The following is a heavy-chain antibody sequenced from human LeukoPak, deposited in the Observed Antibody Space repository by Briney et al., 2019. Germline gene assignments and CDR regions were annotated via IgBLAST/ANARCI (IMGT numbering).Heavy chain of an antibody. CDR3: ARDATMARGPTGPLGGWFDP. D-gene: IGHD3-10*01. V-gene: IGHV3-7*04. Sequence: GGSLRLSCAASGFTFSSYWMSWVRQAPGKGLEWVANIKQDGSEKYYVDSVKGRFTISRDNAKNSLYLQMNSLRAEDTAVYYCARDATMARGPTGPLGGWFDPWGQGTLVTVSS. CDR1: GFTFSSYW. CDR2: IKQDGSEK. J-gene: IGHJ5*02.